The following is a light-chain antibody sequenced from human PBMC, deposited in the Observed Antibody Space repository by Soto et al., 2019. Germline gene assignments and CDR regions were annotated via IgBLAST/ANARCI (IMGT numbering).Light chain of an antibody. CDR2: DVS. Sequence: QSVLTQPASVSGSPGQSITISCTGTSSDVGGYNYVSWYQQHPGKAPKLMIYDVSNRPSGVSNRFSGSKSGNTASLTISGLQAEDEADYYCTSYTCSSTLDVFGTGTIVTVL. CDR1: SSDVGGYNY. J-gene: IGLJ1*01. V-gene: IGLV2-14*01. CDR3: TSYTCSSTLDV.